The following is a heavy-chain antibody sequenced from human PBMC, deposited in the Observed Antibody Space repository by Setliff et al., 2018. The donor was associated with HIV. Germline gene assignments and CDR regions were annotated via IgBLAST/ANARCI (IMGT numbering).Heavy chain of an antibody. J-gene: IGHJ3*02. V-gene: IGHV4-31*03. D-gene: IGHD6-19*01. Sequence: PSETLSRTCTVSGGSVSSTAFYWNWIRQHPGKGLEWIGDIYYSGSTFYNPSLKSRVTISVDTSKKHFSLRLRSVTAADTAVYYGASRGVAGAFDIWGQGTKVTVSS. CDR2: IYYSGST. CDR1: GGSVSSTAFY. CDR3: ASRGVAGAFDI.